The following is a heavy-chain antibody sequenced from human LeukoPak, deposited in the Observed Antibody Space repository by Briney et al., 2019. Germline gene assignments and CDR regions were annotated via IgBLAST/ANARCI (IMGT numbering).Heavy chain of an antibody. CDR2: ISDSGGTT. Sequence: PGGSLRLSCAVSGFTFSSYAMYWVRQAPGKGLEWVSSISDSGGTTYYADSVKGRFTISRDNSKNTLFLQMNSLRVEDTAVYFCARRYGGSTQYYFDYWGQGTLVTVSS. CDR3: ARRYGGSTQYYFDY. CDR1: GFTFSSYA. D-gene: IGHD3-9*01. J-gene: IGHJ4*02. V-gene: IGHV3-23*01.